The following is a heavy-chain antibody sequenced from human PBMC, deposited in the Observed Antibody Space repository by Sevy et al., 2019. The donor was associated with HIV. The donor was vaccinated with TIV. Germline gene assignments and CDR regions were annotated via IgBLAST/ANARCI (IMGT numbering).Heavy chain of an antibody. J-gene: IGHJ4*02. D-gene: IGHD1-1*01. V-gene: IGHV3-11*01. Sequence: GGSLRLSCAASGFIFSDYYMSWIRQAPGKGLECISYIGSGASTIFYADSVKGRFTISRDNAKNSLYLQMNSLRADDTAVYYCAREDWNDVIDYWGQGTLVTASS. CDR3: AREDWNDVIDY. CDR2: IGSGASTI. CDR1: GFIFSDYY.